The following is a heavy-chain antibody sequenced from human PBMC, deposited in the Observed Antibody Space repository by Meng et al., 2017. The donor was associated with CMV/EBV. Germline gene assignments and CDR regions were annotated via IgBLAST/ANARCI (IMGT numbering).Heavy chain of an antibody. D-gene: IGHD6-19*01. Sequence: GSLRLSCTVSGGSISSYYWSWIRQPPGKGLEWIGYIYYSGSTNYNPSLKSRVTISVDTSMNQFSLKLSSVTAADTAVYYCARALAVAGPYFDYWGQGTLVTVSS. CDR1: GGSISSYY. CDR2: IYYSGST. J-gene: IGHJ4*02. V-gene: IGHV4-59*01. CDR3: ARALAVAGPYFDY.